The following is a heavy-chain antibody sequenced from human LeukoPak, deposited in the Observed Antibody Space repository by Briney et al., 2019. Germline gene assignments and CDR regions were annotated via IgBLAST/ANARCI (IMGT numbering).Heavy chain of an antibody. V-gene: IGHV4-34*01. CDR1: GGSFSGYY. CDR2: INHSGST. CDR3: ARGNYDSSGYYYGIDY. J-gene: IGHJ4*02. D-gene: IGHD3-22*01. Sequence: ETLSLTCAVYGGSFSGYYWSWIRQPPGKGLEWIGEINHSGSTNCNPSLKSRVTISVDTSKNQFSLKLSSVTAADTAVYYCARGNYDSSGYYYGIDYWGQGTLVTVSS.